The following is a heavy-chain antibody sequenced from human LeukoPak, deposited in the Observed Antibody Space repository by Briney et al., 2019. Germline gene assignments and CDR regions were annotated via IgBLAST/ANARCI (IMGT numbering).Heavy chain of an antibody. CDR2: IYSDNT. V-gene: IGHV3-53*01. Sequence: GGSLKLSCAASGFTFSSYSMNWVRQAPGKGLEWVSFIYSDNTHYSDSVTGRFTISRDNSKNTLYLQMNSLRAEDTAVYYCARRAGAYSHPYDYWGQGTLVTVSS. CDR3: ARRAGAYSHPYDY. D-gene: IGHD4/OR15-4a*01. CDR1: GFTFSSYS. J-gene: IGHJ4*02.